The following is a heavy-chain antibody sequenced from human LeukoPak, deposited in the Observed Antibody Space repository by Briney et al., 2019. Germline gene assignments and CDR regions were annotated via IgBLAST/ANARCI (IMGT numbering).Heavy chain of an antibody. J-gene: IGHJ4*02. D-gene: IGHD5-18*01. CDR1: GYSISSGYY. Sequence: PSETLSLTCTVSGYSISSGYYWGWIRPPPGKGLEWIGYIYYSGSTNYNPSLKSRVTISVDTSKNQFSLKLSSVTAADTAVYYCARPAERGYSYGSFDYWGQGTLVTVSS. CDR2: IYYSGST. V-gene: IGHV4-61*01. CDR3: ARPAERGYSYGSFDY.